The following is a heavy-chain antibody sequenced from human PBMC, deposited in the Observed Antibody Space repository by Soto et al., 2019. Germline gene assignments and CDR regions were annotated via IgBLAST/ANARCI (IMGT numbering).Heavy chain of an antibody. J-gene: IGHJ3*02. Sequence: ASVKVSCKASGYTFTSYYMHWVRQAPGQGLEWMGIINPSGGSTSYAQKFQGRVTMARDTSTSTVYMELSSLRSEDTAVYYCASLLGAVAADDAFDIWGQGTMVTVSS. V-gene: IGHV1-46*01. CDR1: GYTFTSYY. CDR3: ASLLGAVAADDAFDI. D-gene: IGHD6-19*01. CDR2: INPSGGST.